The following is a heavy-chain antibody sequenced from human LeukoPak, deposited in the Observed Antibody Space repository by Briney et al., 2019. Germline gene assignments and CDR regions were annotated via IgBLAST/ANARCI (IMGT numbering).Heavy chain of an antibody. CDR2: FDPEDGET. J-gene: IGHJ6*02. Sequence: GPVKVSCKVSGYTLTELSMHWVRQAPGKGLEWMGGFDPEDGETIYAQKFQGRVTMTEDTSTDTAYMELSSLRSEDTAVYYCATPSGSYRSGMDVWGQGTTVIVSS. CDR3: ATPSGSYRSGMDV. CDR1: GYTLTELS. V-gene: IGHV1-24*01. D-gene: IGHD1-26*01.